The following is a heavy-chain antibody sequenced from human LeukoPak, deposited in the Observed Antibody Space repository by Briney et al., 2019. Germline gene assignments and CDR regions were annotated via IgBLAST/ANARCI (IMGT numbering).Heavy chain of an antibody. CDR3: ARGPYSYDSSGAFDI. D-gene: IGHD3-22*01. V-gene: IGHV4-59*08. J-gene: IGHJ3*02. CDR2: IYYSGRT. CDR1: GGSISSYY. Sequence: SETLSLTCTVSGGSISSYYWSWIRQPPGKGLEWIGYIYYSGRTKYNPSLKSRLTISVDTSKNQFSLKLSSVTAADTAVYFCARGPYSYDSSGAFDIWGQGTMVTVSS.